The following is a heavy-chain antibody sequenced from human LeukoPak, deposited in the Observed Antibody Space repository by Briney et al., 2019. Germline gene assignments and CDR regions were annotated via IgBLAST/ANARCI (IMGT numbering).Heavy chain of an antibody. CDR2: IKQDGSEK. V-gene: IGHV3-7*03. CDR3: ARDLDYYDSSGYLARGYYFDY. J-gene: IGHJ4*02. Sequence: GGSLRLSCAASGFTFSSYWMSWVRQAPGKGLEWVANIKQDGSEKYYVDSVKGRFTISRDNAKNSLYLQMNSLRAEDTAVYYCARDLDYYDSSGYLARGYYFDYWGLGTLVTVSS. CDR1: GFTFSSYW. D-gene: IGHD3-22*01.